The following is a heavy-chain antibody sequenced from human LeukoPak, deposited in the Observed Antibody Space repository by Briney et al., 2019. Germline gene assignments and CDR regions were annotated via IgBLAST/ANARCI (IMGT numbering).Heavy chain of an antibody. J-gene: IGHJ4*02. V-gene: IGHV3-23*01. Sequence: GGSLRLSCAASGFTFSNAWMSWVRQAPGKGLEWVSAISGSGGSTYYADSVKGRFTISRDNSKNTLYLQMNSLRAEDTAVYYCAKDREGYDILTGYDYWGQGTLVTVSS. CDR2: ISGSGGST. CDR3: AKDREGYDILTGYDY. CDR1: GFTFSNAW. D-gene: IGHD3-9*01.